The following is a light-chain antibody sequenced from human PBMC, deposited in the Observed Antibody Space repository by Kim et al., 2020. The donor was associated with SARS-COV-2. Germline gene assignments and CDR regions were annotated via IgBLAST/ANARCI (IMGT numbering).Light chain of an antibody. CDR2: KAS. J-gene: IGKJ1*01. V-gene: IGKV1-5*03. CDR1: QSISSW. Sequence: DIQMTQSPSTLSASVGDRVTITCRASQSISSWLAWYQQKPGKAPKLLIYKASSLESGVPSRFSGCGSGTEFTLTISSLQPDDFATYYCQQYNSYPTFGQGTKVDIK. CDR3: QQYNSYPT.